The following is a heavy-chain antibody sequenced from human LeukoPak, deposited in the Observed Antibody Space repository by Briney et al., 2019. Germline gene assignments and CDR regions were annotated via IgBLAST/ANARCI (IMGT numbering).Heavy chain of an antibody. CDR1: GASISSYY. D-gene: IGHD3-22*01. J-gene: IGHJ5*02. CDR2: IYYTGST. V-gene: IGHV4-59*01. CDR3: ARENYDTSGYYYGWFDP. Sequence: SSETLSLTCTVSGASISSYYWSWIRQPPGKGLEWIGYIYYTGSTNCNPSLKSRVTISVDTSKNQFSLSLSSVTAADTALYYCARENYDTSGYYYGWFDPWGQGTLVTVSS.